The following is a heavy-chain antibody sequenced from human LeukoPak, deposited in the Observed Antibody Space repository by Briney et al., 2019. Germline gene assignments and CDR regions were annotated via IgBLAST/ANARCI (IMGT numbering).Heavy chain of an antibody. CDR1: GGTISSYY. CDR2: ISYTGST. Sequence: PSETLSLTCTASGGTISSYYWRWVRQPPGKGPEWIGYISYTGSTNYNPALRSGVNIFVGTSKNHTSLLLSSVPGADTAVYYCSGVGFGNTPHPIDYWGQGTLVTVSS. D-gene: IGHD4-23*01. CDR3: SGVGFGNTPHPIDY. J-gene: IGHJ4*02. V-gene: IGHV4-59*01.